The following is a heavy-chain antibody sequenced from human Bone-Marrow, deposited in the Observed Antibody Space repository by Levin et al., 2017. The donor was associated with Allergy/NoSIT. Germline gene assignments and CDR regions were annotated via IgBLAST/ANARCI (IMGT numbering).Heavy chain of an antibody. CDR1: GFTFSEYW. CDR2: IDQHGSQK. Sequence: SCAAAGFTFSEYWMTWVRQPPGRGLEWVASIDQHGSQKYYVDSVKGRFTISRDNAKNSVDLQMNYLRDDDTAVYYCARNLRGSSAYDAFDIWGHGTMVTFSS. CDR3: ARNLRGSSAYDAFDI. J-gene: IGHJ3*02. V-gene: IGHV3-7*03. D-gene: IGHD5-12*01.